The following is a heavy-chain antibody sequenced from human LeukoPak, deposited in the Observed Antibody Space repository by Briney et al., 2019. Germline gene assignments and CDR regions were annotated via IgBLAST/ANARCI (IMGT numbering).Heavy chain of an antibody. CDR2: IYYRGST. D-gene: IGHD3-16*02. V-gene: IGHV4-39*07. Sequence: SETLSLTCTVSGGSISSSSYYWGWIRQPPGKGLEWIGSIYYRGSTYYNSSLKSRVTISVDTSKNQFSLKLSSVTAADTAVYYCARAYQPLGGLSLPDYWGQGTLVSVSS. CDR3: ARAYQPLGGLSLPDY. CDR1: GGSISSSSYY. J-gene: IGHJ4*02.